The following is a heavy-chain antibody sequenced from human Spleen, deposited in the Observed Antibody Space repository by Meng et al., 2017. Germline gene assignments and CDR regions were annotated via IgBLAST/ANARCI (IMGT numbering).Heavy chain of an antibody. J-gene: IGHJ4*02. CDR1: DFTFKSYE. V-gene: IGHV3-48*03. CDR2: INSGGGTK. CDR3: ARVGPLYYYDSTGYYL. Sequence: GESLKISCAASDFTFKSYEINWVRQAPGKGLEWISYINSGGGTKYYADSVKGRFTISRDNAENSVYLQMNSLRAEDTAVYYCARVGPLYYYDSTGYYLWGQGTLVTVSS. D-gene: IGHD3-22*01.